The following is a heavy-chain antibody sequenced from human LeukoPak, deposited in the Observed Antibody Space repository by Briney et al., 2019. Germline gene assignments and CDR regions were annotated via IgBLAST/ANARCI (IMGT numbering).Heavy chain of an antibody. CDR2: IYYSGST. V-gene: IGHV4-59*01. CDR1: GGSFSGYY. Sequence: PSETLSLTCAVYGGSFSGYYWSWIRQPPGKGLEWIGYIYYSGSTNYNPSLKSRVTISVDTSKNQFSLKLSSVTAADTAVYYCARGTLVSTSPAFDYWGQGTLVTVSS. D-gene: IGHD2-2*01. CDR3: ARGTLVSTSPAFDY. J-gene: IGHJ4*02.